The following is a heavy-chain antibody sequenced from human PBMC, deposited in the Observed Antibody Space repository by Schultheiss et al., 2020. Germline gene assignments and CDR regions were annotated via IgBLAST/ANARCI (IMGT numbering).Heavy chain of an antibody. J-gene: IGHJ5*02. CDR2: IKQDGSEK. Sequence: GGSLRLSCAASGFTFSSYAMSWVRQAPGKGLEWVANIKQDGSEKYYVDSVKGRFTISRDNAKNSLYLQMNSLRAEDTAVYYCARDNWDDVHWFDPWGQGTLVTVSS. V-gene: IGHV3-7*01. CDR3: ARDNWDDVHWFDP. CDR1: GFTFSSYA. D-gene: IGHD1-20*01.